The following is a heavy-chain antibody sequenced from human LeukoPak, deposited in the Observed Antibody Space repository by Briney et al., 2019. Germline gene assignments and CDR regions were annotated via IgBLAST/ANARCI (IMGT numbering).Heavy chain of an antibody. J-gene: IGHJ3*02. D-gene: IGHD3-3*01. CDR2: IYYSGST. V-gene: IGHV4-39*07. CDR3: ARDYDFWSGPENAFDI. CDR1: GGSISSSSYY. Sequence: PSETLSLTCTVSGGSISSSSYYWGWIRQPPGKGLEWIGSIYYSGSTYYNPSLKSRVTISVDTSKNQFSLKLSSVTAADTAVYYCARDYDFWSGPENAFDIWGQGTMVTVSS.